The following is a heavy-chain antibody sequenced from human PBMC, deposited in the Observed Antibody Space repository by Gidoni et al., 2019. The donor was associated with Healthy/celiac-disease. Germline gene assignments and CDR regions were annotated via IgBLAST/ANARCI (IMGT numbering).Heavy chain of an antibody. CDR3: ARDLPYYYGSGSYYPVANYYYGMDV. J-gene: IGHJ6*02. D-gene: IGHD3-10*01. Sequence: EVQLVASGGGLVKPGGSLRLSCAASGFTFSSYSMNWVRQAPGKGLEWVSSSSSSSSYIYYADSVKGRFTISRDNAKNSLYLQMNSLRAEDTAVYYCARDLPYYYGSGSYYPVANYYYGMDVWGQGTTVTVSS. CDR2: SSSSSSYI. CDR1: GFTFSSYS. V-gene: IGHV3-21*01.